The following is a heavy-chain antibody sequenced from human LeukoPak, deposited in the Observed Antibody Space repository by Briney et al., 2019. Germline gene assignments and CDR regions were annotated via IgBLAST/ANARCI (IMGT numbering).Heavy chain of an antibody. D-gene: IGHD3-16*01. Sequence: ASVKVSCKASGHKFTDDYMHWVRQAPGQGLEFMGWINPDSGFANYAQKFKGRVTMTRDTSISTAYLEVRSLTSDDTAVYYCAPTAEAYTSWWKVWGQGTLVTVSS. V-gene: IGHV1-2*02. CDR1: GHKFTDDY. CDR3: APTAEAYTSWWKV. CDR2: INPDSGFA. J-gene: IGHJ4*02.